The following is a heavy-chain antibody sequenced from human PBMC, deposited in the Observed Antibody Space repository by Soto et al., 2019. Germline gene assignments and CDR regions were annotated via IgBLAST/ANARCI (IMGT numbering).Heavy chain of an antibody. CDR2: INPSGGST. CDR3: ARDFGGYCSGGSCYPSGWFDP. J-gene: IGHJ5*02. D-gene: IGHD2-15*01. Sequence: QVQLVQSGAEVKKPGASVKVSCKASGYTFTSYYMHWVRQAPGQGLEWMGIINPSGGSTSYAQKFQGRVTMTRDTSTSPVYMELSSLRSEDTAVYYCARDFGGYCSGGSCYPSGWFDPWGQGTLVTVSS. CDR1: GYTFTSYY. V-gene: IGHV1-46*01.